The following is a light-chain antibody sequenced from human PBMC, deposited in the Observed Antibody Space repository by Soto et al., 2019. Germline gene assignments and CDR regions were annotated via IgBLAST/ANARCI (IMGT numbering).Light chain of an antibody. V-gene: IGKV1-5*01. CDR3: QQHNSSPWT. J-gene: IGKJ1*01. Sequence: IKMTQSPSTLSASVGDRVTITFRASQTIRRRLAWYQQKPGKAPKLLISDVSSLESGVPSRFSGSGSGTEFTLTISSLQPDDFATYYCQQHNSSPWTFGQGTKVDI. CDR2: DVS. CDR1: QTIRRR.